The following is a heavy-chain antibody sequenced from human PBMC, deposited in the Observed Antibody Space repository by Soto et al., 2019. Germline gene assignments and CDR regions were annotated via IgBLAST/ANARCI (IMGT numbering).Heavy chain of an antibody. D-gene: IGHD5-18*01. J-gene: IGHJ4*02. CDR1: GYTFTGYY. CDR2: INPNSGGT. CDR3: AARDSYGSTAYYFDY. Sequence: GASVKVSCKASGYTFTGYYMHWVRQAPGQGLEWMGWINPNSGGTNYAQKFQGRVTMTRDTSISTAYMELSRLRSDDTAVYYCAARDSYGSTAYYFDYWGQGTLVTVSS. V-gene: IGHV1-2*02.